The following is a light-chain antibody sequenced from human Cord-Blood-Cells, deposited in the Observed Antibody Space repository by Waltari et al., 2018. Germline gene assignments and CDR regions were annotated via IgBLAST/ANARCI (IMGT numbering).Light chain of an antibody. V-gene: IGKV3-15*01. Sequence: EIVMTQSPATLSVSPGERATLSCRASQSVSSNLAWYQQKPGQAPRLLIYAASTRATGIPARFSGSGSGTEFTLTISSLQSEDFAVYYGQQYNNWPPWTFGQGTKVEIK. CDR2: AAS. J-gene: IGKJ1*01. CDR1: QSVSSN. CDR3: QQYNNWPPWT.